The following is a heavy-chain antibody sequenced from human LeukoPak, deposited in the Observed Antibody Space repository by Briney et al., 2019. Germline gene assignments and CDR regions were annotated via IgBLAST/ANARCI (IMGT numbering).Heavy chain of an antibody. J-gene: IGHJ6*02. V-gene: IGHV3-11*04. Sequence: TGGSLRLSCAASGFTFSDYYMSWIRQAPGKGLEWVSYISSSGSTIYYADSVKGRFTISRDNAKNSLYLQMNSLRAEDTAVYYCARVQYCGGDCYYYYGMDVWGQGTTVTVSS. CDR1: GFTFSDYY. D-gene: IGHD2-21*02. CDR3: ARVQYCGGDCYYYYGMDV. CDR2: ISSSGSTI.